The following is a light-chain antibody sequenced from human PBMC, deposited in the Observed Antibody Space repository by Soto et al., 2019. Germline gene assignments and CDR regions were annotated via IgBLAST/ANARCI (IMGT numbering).Light chain of an antibody. Sequence: EIVLTQSPGTLSLSPGERATLSCRASQSVSSSYLAWYQQKPGQAPRLLIYGASSRATGIPDSFSGSGSGTDFTFTISRLEPEDFAMYYCQQYGSSSFTFGPGTKVDI. J-gene: IGKJ3*01. CDR1: QSVSSSY. V-gene: IGKV3-20*01. CDR2: GAS. CDR3: QQYGSSSFT.